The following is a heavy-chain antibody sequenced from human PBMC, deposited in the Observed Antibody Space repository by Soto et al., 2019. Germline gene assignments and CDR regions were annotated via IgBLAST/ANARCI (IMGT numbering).Heavy chain of an antibody. J-gene: IGHJ4*02. CDR3: ARDPAVYVLSGGYFDY. CDR1: GGSISRGGYY. CDR2: IYYSGST. Sequence: QVQLQESGPGLVKPSQTLSLPCTVSGGSISRGGYYWRWIRQHPGKGLEWIGYIYYSGSTYYHPSLKSRVTISVDTSKNQFSLKLSSVTAADTAVYYCARDPAVYVLSGGYFDYWGQGTLVTVSS. D-gene: IGHD3-16*01. V-gene: IGHV4-31*03.